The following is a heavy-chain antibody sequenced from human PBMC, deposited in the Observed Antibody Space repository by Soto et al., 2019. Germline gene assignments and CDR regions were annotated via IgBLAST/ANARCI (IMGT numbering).Heavy chain of an antibody. J-gene: IGHJ4*02. Sequence: GGSLRLSCAASGFTFSSYGMHWVRQAPGKGLEWVAVISYDGSNKYYADSVKGRFTISRDNSKNTLYLQMNSLRAEDTAVYYCAKVARGGVAATPSYYFDYWGQGTLVTVSS. CDR3: AKVARGGVAATPSYYFDY. D-gene: IGHD2-15*01. V-gene: IGHV3-30*18. CDR1: GFTFSSYG. CDR2: ISYDGSNK.